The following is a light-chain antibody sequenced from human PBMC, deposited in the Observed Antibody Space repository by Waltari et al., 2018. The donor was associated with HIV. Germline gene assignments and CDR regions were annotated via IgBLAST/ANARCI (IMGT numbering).Light chain of an antibody. CDR3: HQYGTSPFT. CDR1: QSISSSY. J-gene: IGKJ3*01. V-gene: IGKV3-20*01. Sequence: EIVLTQSPGTLSLSPGESVTLSCRASQSISSSYLGWYQQRPGPAARLLIYGASNRATGIPDRFSGSGSGTDFTLTISRLDSGDVALYYCHQYGTSPFTFGPGTK. CDR2: GAS.